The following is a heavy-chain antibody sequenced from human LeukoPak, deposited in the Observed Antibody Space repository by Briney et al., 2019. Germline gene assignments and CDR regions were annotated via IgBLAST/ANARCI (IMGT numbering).Heavy chain of an antibody. J-gene: IGHJ4*02. D-gene: IGHD6-13*01. CDR3: ARREGYSSSWYYFDY. CDR2: IYPGDADT. V-gene: IGHV5-51*01. CDR1: GYTFTNYW. Sequence: AGEFLKISCKGSGYTFTNYWIGWLRQMPGKGLEWMGIIYPGDADTRYSPSFQGQVTMSADKSISTVYLQWSSLKASDTAMYYCARREGYSSSWYYFDYWGQGTLVTVSS.